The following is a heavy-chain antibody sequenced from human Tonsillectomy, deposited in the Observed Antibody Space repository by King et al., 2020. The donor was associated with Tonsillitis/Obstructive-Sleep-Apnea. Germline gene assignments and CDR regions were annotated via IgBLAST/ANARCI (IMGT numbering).Heavy chain of an antibody. Sequence: QVQLQQWGAGLLKPSETLSLTCAVYGGSFSGYYWSWIRQPPGKGLEWIGEIDYSGSTNYNPSLKSRVTISVDTSKTQFSLKLNSVTAADTAVYYCAREITTGAFDIWGQGTMVTVSS. J-gene: IGHJ3*02. CDR3: AREITTGAFDI. V-gene: IGHV4-34*01. CDR1: GGSFSGYY. D-gene: IGHD3-3*01. CDR2: IDYSGST.